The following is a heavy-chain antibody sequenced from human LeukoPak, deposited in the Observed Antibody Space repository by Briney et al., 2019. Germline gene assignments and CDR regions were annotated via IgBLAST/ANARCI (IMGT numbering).Heavy chain of an antibody. J-gene: IGHJ4*02. V-gene: IGHV1-46*03. CDR3: ARDGEYSGGYLDY. D-gene: IGHD1-26*01. Sequence: ASVKVSFKASGGTFSSYAISWVRQAPGQGLEWMGIINPTVGSTTYAQKFQGRVTMTRDTSTSTVFMELSSLRSEDTAVYYCARDGEYSGGYLDYWGQGTLVTVSA. CDR1: GGTFSSYA. CDR2: INPTVGST.